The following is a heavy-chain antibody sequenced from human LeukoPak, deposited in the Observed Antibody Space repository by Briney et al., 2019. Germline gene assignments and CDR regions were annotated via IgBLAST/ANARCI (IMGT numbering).Heavy chain of an antibody. CDR2: ISYDGSNK. CDR1: GFTFSSYG. J-gene: IGHJ3*02. V-gene: IGHV3-30*18. CDR3: AKAVDIDI. D-gene: IGHD5-12*01. Sequence: GGSLRLSCAASGFTFSSYGMHWVRQAPGKGLEWVAVISYDGSNKYYADSVKGRFTISRDNSKNTLYLQMNSLRAEDTAVYYRAKAVDIDIWGQGTMVTVSS.